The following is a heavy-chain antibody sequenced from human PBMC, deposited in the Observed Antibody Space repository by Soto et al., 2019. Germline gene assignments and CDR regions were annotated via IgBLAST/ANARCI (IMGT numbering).Heavy chain of an antibody. D-gene: IGHD3-10*01. CDR1: GGSVSSGSYY. CDR2: IYYSGST. Sequence: SETLSLTCTVSGGSVSSGSYYWSWIRQPPGKGLEWIGYIYYSGSTNYNQSLKSQDKISVDTSKNQISMKLSTETTTDTAVYYCARAGITMVRAYYYYGMDVWGQGTTVT. CDR3: ARAGITMVRAYYYYGMDV. V-gene: IGHV4-61*01. J-gene: IGHJ6*02.